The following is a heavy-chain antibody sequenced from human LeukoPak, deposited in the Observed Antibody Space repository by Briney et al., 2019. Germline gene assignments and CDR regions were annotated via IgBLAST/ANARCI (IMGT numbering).Heavy chain of an antibody. CDR3: ARGRPHGNDY. CDR2: IASDGSST. J-gene: IGHJ4*02. CDR1: GFTFSSYW. D-gene: IGHD4-23*01. Sequence: PGGSLRLSCAASGFTFSSYWMNWVRQAPGKRLVWVSRIASDGSSTTYADSVKGRFSISRDNAKNTLYLQMNSLRVEDMAVYYCARGRPHGNDYWGQGTLVTVSS. V-gene: IGHV3-74*01.